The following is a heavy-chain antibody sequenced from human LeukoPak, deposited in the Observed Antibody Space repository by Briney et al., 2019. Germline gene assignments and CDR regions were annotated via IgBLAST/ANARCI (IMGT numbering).Heavy chain of an antibody. CDR3: AKGGGAMYYDILTGYYRGYYYGMDV. J-gene: IGHJ6*02. D-gene: IGHD3-9*01. V-gene: IGHV3-21*04. CDR1: GFTFSSYS. Sequence: GGSLRLSCAASGFTFSSYSMNWVRQAPGKGLEWVSSISSGSTYMYYADSVKGRFTISRDNSKNSLYLQMNSLRTEDTALYYCAKGGGAMYYDILTGYYRGYYYGMDVWGQGTTVTVSS. CDR2: ISSGSTYM.